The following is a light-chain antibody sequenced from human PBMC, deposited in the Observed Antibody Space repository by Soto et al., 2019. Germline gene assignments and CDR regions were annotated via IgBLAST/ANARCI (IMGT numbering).Light chain of an antibody. Sequence: DIELTQSPGALSLSPGERATLSCRASQSVSSSFLAWYQQKPGQAPRLLIYGASSRATGIPDRFSGSGSGTDFTLTISRLEPEDFAVYYCQQYDSSPRTFGQGTKVEIK. CDR2: GAS. CDR1: QSVSSSF. J-gene: IGKJ1*01. V-gene: IGKV3-20*01. CDR3: QQYDSSPRT.